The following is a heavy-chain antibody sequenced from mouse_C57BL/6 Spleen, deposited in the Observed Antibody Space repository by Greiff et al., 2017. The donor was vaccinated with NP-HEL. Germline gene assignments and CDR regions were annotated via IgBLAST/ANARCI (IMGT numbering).Heavy chain of an antibody. V-gene: IGHV14-2*01. CDR2: IDPEDGET. CDR1: GFNIKDYY. Sequence: EVQLQQSGAELVKPGASVKLSCTASGFNIKDYYMHWVKQRTEQGLEWIGRIDPEDGETKYAPNFQGKATITADTSSNTAYLQLSSLTCEDTAVYYCATPRAMDYWGQGTSVTVSS. CDR3: ATPRAMDY. J-gene: IGHJ4*01.